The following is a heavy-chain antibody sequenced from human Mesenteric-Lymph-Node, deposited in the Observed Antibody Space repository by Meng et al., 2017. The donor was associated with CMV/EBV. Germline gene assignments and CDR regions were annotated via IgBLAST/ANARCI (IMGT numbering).Heavy chain of an antibody. CDR1: CFGFSSYS. D-gene: IGHD1-7*01. CDR3: ARVGLELKFDY. V-gene: IGHV3-21*01. CDR2: IYSNCSYI. Sequence: CRSYCFGFSSYSLGRVLQATGSGLEWVTSIYSNCSYIYYTNSVESRMTISRDNAKYSLYLQMNSQSAENTAVYYCARVGLELKFDYWGQGTLVTVSS. J-gene: IGHJ4*02.